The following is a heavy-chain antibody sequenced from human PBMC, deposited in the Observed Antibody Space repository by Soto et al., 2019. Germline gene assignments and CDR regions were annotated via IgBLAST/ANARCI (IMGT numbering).Heavy chain of an antibody. Sequence: GGSLRLSCAASGFTISSYSMSWVRQAPGKGLEWVSAISGSGGSTYYADSVKGRFTISRDNSKNTLYLQMNSLRAEDTAVYYCAKASSPYSSSWGDKDYWGQGTLVTVSS. D-gene: IGHD6-13*01. CDR3: AKASSPYSSSWGDKDY. CDR1: GFTISSYS. V-gene: IGHV3-23*01. CDR2: ISGSGGST. J-gene: IGHJ4*02.